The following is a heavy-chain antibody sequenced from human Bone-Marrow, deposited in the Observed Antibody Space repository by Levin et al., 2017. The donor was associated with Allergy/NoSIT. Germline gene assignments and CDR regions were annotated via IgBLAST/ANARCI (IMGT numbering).Heavy chain of an antibody. CDR1: GGSFSSSY. Sequence: SQTLSLTCTVSGGSFSSSYWSWIRQPPGKGLEWIGYIYYSGSTNYNPSLKSRVTISVDTSKNQFSLKLSSVTAADTAVYYCARVALPNYDILTGYYPNHYYFDYWGQGTLVTVSS. CDR3: ARVALPNYDILTGYYPNHYYFDY. D-gene: IGHD3-9*01. CDR2: IYYSGST. V-gene: IGHV4-59*01. J-gene: IGHJ4*02.